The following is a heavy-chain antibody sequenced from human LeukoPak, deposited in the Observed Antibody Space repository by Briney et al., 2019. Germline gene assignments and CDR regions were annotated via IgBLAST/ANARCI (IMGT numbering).Heavy chain of an antibody. J-gene: IGHJ4*02. Sequence: ETLSLTCTVSGGSISSYYWSWIRQPAGKGLEWTGRIYTSGSTNYNASLKSRVSMSVDTSKNQFSLKLSSVTAADTAVFYCARENSGSYREFDYWGQGTLVTVSS. V-gene: IGHV4-4*07. D-gene: IGHD1-26*01. CDR2: IYTSGST. CDR1: GGSISSYY. CDR3: ARENSGSYREFDY.